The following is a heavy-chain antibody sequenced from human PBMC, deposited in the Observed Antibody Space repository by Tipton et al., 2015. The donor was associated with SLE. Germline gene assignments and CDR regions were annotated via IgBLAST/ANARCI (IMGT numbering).Heavy chain of an antibody. V-gene: IGHV4-38-2*02. CDR3: ARPGGGYSGYDGRVFDL. CDR1: GGSISSGYC. D-gene: IGHD5-12*01. Sequence: TLSLTCTVSGGSISSGYCWGWIRQPPGKGLEWIGSIYHSGSTYYNSSLKSRVTISVDTSKNQFSLKLSSVTAADTAVYYCARPGGGYSGYDGRVFDLWGRGTLVTVSS. CDR2: IYHSGST. J-gene: IGHJ2*01.